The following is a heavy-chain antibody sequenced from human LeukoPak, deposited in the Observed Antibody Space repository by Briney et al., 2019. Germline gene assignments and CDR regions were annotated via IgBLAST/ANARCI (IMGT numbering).Heavy chain of an antibody. CDR2: IVPIFGTA. CDR1: AGTFSSYA. Sequence: ASVKVSCKSSAGTFSSYAITWVRQAPGQGLEWMGGIVPIFGTANYGQKFQGRVTITADESTRTAYMELSSLRSEDTAVYYCAVRNVDIVATDYYYYGMDVWGQGTTVTVSS. CDR3: AVRNVDIVATDYYYYGMDV. V-gene: IGHV1-69*13. J-gene: IGHJ6*02. D-gene: IGHD5-12*01.